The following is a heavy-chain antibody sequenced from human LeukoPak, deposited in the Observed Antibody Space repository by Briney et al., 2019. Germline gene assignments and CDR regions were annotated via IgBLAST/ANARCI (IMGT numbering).Heavy chain of an antibody. CDR2: ISSDGTNT. CDR1: GFTLSSYW. Sequence: GGSLRLSCAASGFTLSSYWMHWVRQAPGTGLVWVSRISSDGTNTYYADAVKGRFSISRDNAKNTVFLQMNSLRADDTAMYYCARVYYYYYMDVWGRGTMVTVSS. V-gene: IGHV3-74*01. CDR3: ARVYYYYYMDV. J-gene: IGHJ6*03.